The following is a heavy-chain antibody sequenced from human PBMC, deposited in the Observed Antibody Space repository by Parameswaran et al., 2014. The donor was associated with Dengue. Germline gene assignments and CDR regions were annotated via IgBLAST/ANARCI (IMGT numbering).Heavy chain of an antibody. CDR3: ARDPRQNYSGSYGEG. CDR2: IIPIFGTA. Sequence: SVKVSCKASGGTFSSYAISWVRQAPGQGLEWMGGIIPIFGTANYAQKFQGRVTITADESTSTAYMELSSLRSEDTAVYYCARDPRQNYSGSYGEGWGQGTLVTVSS. J-gene: IGHJ4*02. D-gene: IGHD1-26*01. V-gene: IGHV1-69*13. CDR1: GGTFSSYA.